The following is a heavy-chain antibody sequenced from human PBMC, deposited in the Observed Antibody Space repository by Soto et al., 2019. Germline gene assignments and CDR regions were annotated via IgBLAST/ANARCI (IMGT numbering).Heavy chain of an antibody. V-gene: IGHV3-64*04. Sequence: PGWSLGLSCSASGVTFSSYAMHWVRQAPGKGLEYVSAISSNGGSTYYADSVKGRFTISRDNSKNTLYLQMNSLRAEDTAVYYCAKDSVEMATIFQSFDYWGQGTLVTVSS. J-gene: IGHJ4*02. CDR3: AKDSVEMATIFQSFDY. D-gene: IGHD5-12*01. CDR1: GVTFSSYA. CDR2: ISSNGGST.